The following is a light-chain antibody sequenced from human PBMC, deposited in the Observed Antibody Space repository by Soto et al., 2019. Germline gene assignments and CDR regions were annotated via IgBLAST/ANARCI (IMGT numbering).Light chain of an antibody. CDR3: SSYAGSNKSV. Sequence: SALTQPPSASGSPGQSVTISCTGTSSDVGGYNYVSWYQQHPGKAPKLMIYEVNKRPSGVPDRFSGSKSGNTASLTVSGLQPEDEADYYCSSYAGSNKSVFGTGTKVTVL. CDR2: EVN. J-gene: IGLJ1*01. V-gene: IGLV2-8*01. CDR1: SSDVGGYNY.